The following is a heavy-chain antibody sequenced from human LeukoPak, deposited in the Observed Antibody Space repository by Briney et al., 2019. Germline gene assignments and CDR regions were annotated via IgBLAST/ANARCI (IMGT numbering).Heavy chain of an antibody. D-gene: IGHD5-24*01. Sequence: GSSVTVSCKASVYTFTGYYMHWVGQAPGQGLEWMGWINPNSGCTNYAQKFQGRVTMNRDTSISKAYMELSRLRSDDTAVRYCSREKGGPEMGIDYWGQGTLVTVSS. CDR2: INPNSGCT. V-gene: IGHV1-2*02. CDR3: SREKGGPEMGIDY. CDR1: VYTFTGYY. J-gene: IGHJ4*02.